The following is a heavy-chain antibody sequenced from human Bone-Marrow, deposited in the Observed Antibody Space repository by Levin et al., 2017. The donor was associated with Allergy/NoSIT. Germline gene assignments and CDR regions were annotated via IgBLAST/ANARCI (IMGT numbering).Heavy chain of an antibody. CDR1: GFTFSSYS. D-gene: IGHD3-16*01. V-gene: IGHV3-21*01. CDR3: ARGRGLGDGMDV. J-gene: IGHJ6*02. Sequence: SGGSLRLSCAASGFTFSSYSMNWVRQAPGKGLEWVSSISSSSSYIYYADSVKGRFTISRDNAKNSLYLQMNSLRAEDTAVYYCARGRGLGDGMDVWGQGTTVTVSS. CDR2: ISSSSSYI.